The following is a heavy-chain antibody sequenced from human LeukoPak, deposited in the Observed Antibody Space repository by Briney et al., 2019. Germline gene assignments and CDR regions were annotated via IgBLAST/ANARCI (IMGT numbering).Heavy chain of an antibody. CDR2: ISRNSVTI. D-gene: IGHD3-16*01. J-gene: IGHJ5*02. V-gene: IGHV3-9*03. CDR3: ATSKGGGGFDP. CDR1: GFTFHDYA. Sequence: GGSLRLSCVASGFTFHDYAMHWVRQAPGKGLEWVSGISRNSVTIDYANSVKGRFTIFRYNAKNSLYLQMNSLEPEDLGLYYCATSKGGGGFDPWGQGTLVTVSS.